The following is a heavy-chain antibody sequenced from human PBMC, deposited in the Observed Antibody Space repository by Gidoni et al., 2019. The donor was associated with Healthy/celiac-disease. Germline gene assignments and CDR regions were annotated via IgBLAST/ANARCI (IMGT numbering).Heavy chain of an antibody. D-gene: IGHD2-15*01. CDR1: GGSISSYY. CDR3: ARGRRYCSGGSCYSSFGAFDI. CDR2: IYYSGST. J-gene: IGHJ3*02. Sequence: QVQLQESGPGLVKPSETLSLTCTVSGGSISSYYWSWIRQPPGKGLEWIGYIYYSGSTNYNPSLKSRVTISVDTSKNQFSLKLSSVTAADTAVYYCARGRRYCSGGSCYSSFGAFDIWGQGTMVTVSS. V-gene: IGHV4-59*01.